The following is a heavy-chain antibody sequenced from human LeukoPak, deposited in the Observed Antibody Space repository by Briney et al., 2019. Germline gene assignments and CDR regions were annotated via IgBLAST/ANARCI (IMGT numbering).Heavy chain of an antibody. J-gene: IGHJ1*01. Sequence: GGSLRLSCAASGFTFSSYAMSWVRQAPGKGLEWVSAISGSGGSTYYADSVKGRFTISGDNSKNTLYLQMNSLRAEDTAVYYCARDLITSSTAYFQHWGQGTLVTVSS. CDR2: ISGSGGST. D-gene: IGHD6-6*01. CDR3: ARDLITSSTAYFQH. V-gene: IGHV3-23*01. CDR1: GFTFSSYA.